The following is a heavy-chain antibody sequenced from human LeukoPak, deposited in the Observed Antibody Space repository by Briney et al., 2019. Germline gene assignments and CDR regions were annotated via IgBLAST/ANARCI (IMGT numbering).Heavy chain of an antibody. J-gene: IGHJ4*02. Sequence: GASVKVSCKVSGHTLNEVSIHWVRQAPGKGLEWMGGFNPEDGGIIYAQTFQGRLTMTEDTSTDTAYMDLSRLNSEDTAVYYCASPRYEYYFDYWGQGSLVTVSA. CDR1: GHTLNEVS. CDR3: ASPRYEYYFDY. V-gene: IGHV1-24*01. D-gene: IGHD3-3*01. CDR2: FNPEDGGI.